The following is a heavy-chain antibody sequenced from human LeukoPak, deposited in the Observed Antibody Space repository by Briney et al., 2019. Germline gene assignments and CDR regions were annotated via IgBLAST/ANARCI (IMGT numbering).Heavy chain of an antibody. Sequence: SETLSLTCTVSGGSISSSSYYWGWIRQPPGKGLEWIGSIYYSGSTYYNPSLKSRVTISVDTSKNQFSLKLSSVTAADTAVYYCASQGTTYYGSGSYYNGDWGQGTLVTVSS. CDR1: GGSISSSSYY. CDR3: ASQGTTYYGSGSYYNGD. D-gene: IGHD3-10*01. V-gene: IGHV4-39*01. CDR2: IYYSGST. J-gene: IGHJ4*02.